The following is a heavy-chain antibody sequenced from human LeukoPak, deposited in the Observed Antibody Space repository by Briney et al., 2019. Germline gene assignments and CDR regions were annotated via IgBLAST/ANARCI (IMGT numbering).Heavy chain of an antibody. CDR1: GGSFSGYY. J-gene: IGHJ3*02. CDR3: ARASSSLGAFDI. CDR2: INHSGST. D-gene: IGHD6-13*01. V-gene: IGHV4-34*01. Sequence: SETLSLTCAVYGGSFSGYYWSWIRQPPGKGLEWIGEINHSGSTNYNPSLKSRVTISVDTSKNQFSLKLSSVTAADTAVYYCARASSSLGAFDIWGQGTMATVSS.